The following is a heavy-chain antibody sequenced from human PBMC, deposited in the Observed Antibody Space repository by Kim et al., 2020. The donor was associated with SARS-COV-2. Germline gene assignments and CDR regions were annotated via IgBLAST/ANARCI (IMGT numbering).Heavy chain of an antibody. V-gene: IGHV3-30*01. J-gene: IGHJ6*02. Sequence: PTKVRVTISREKHKNALYLQMNSVRAEDTAVYYCARDPSGYYYYGMDVWGQGTTVTVSS. CDR3: ARDPSGYYYYGMDV. D-gene: IGHD7-27*01.